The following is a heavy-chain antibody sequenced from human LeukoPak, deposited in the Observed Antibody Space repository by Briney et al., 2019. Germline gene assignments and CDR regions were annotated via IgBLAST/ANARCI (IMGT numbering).Heavy chain of an antibody. Sequence: SETLSLTCTVSGDSMRSYYWSWIRQAPGKGLEWFGHMDDRGDSNYNPSLKGRGSISVDTSKNQFSLKLRSVTAADTAVYYCARDSRYDSGWFDDGMDVWGPGTTVTVSS. CDR1: GDSMRSYY. CDR2: MDDRGDS. D-gene: IGHD6-13*01. J-gene: IGHJ6*02. V-gene: IGHV4-59*01. CDR3: ARDSRYDSGWFDDGMDV.